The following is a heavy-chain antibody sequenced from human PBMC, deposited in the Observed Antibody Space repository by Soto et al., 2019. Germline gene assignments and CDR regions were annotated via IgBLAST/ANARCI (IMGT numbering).Heavy chain of an antibody. J-gene: IGHJ4*02. CDR1: GGSISSSNW. Sequence: QVQLQESGPGLVKPSGTLSLTCAVSGGSISSSNWWSWVRQPPGKGLEWIGEIYHSGSTNYNPSLKSRVTIAVDKSKNQFSLKLSSVTAADTAVYYCARVRGVDTAMVPFDYWGQGTLVTVSS. CDR2: IYHSGST. CDR3: ARVRGVDTAMVPFDY. V-gene: IGHV4-4*02. D-gene: IGHD5-18*01.